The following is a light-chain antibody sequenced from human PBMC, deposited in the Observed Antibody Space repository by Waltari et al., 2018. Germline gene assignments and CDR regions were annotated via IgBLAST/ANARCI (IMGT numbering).Light chain of an antibody. J-gene: IGKJ4*01. V-gene: IGKV3-15*01. CDR2: GAS. CDR1: HSDSSN. Sequence: ASHSDSSNLPCYQHKPGQAPRLLIDGASTRATGIPARFSGIGSWTEFTLTISSLQSEDFAVYYCQQYNNWPPLTFGGGTKVEIK. CDR3: QQYNNWPPLT.